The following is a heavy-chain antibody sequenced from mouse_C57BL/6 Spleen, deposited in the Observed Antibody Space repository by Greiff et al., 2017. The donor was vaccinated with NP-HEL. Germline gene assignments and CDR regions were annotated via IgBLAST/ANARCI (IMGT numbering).Heavy chain of an antibody. Sequence: VQLQESGPELVKPGASVKISCKASGYAFSSSWMNWVKQRPGKGLEWIGRIYPGDGDTNYNGKFKGKATLTADKSSSTAYMQLSSLTSEDSAVYFCARDDYDDYAMDDWGQGTSVTVSS. CDR3: ARDDYDDYAMDD. J-gene: IGHJ4*01. V-gene: IGHV1-82*01. CDR1: GYAFSSSW. CDR2: IYPGDGDT. D-gene: IGHD2-4*01.